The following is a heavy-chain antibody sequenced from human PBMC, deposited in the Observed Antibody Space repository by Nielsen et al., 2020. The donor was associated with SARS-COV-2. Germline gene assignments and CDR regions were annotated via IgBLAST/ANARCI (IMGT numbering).Heavy chain of an antibody. CDR1: GYSFTSYW. CDR3: ARRRFLEWLRDDAFDI. J-gene: IGHJ3*02. Sequence: KISCKGSGYSFTSYWIGWVRQMPGKGLEWMGIIYPGDSDTRYSPSFQGQVTISADKSISTAYLQWSSLKASDTAMYYCARRRFLEWLRDDAFDIWGQGTMVTVSS. D-gene: IGHD3-3*01. CDR2: IYPGDSDT. V-gene: IGHV5-51*01.